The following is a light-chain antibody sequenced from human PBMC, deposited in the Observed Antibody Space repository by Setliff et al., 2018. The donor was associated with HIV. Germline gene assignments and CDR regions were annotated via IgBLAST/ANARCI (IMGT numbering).Light chain of an antibody. J-gene: IGLJ1*01. CDR2: DVS. Sequence: QSALAQPASVSGSPGQSITISCTGTSSDVGGYNYVSWYQQHPGKAPKLMICDVSNRPSGGSNRFSGSKSGNTASPTISGLQAEDEADYYCSSYTSSSPYVFGTGTKVTVL. CDR3: SSYTSSSPYV. V-gene: IGLV2-14*03. CDR1: SSDVGGYNY.